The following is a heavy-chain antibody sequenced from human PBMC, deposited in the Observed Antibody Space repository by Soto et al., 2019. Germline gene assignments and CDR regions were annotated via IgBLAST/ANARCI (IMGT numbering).Heavy chain of an antibody. Sequence: EVQLVESGGGLVKPGGSLRLSCAASGFTFSNSWINWVRQAPGKGLEWVGRIKRKTDGGTTDFAAPVKGRFAISRDDSKNMESLQMNSRKRVDIGIYYFTTDSDITMIVGRLDYWGNGTLVTASS. V-gene: IGHV3-15*07. CDR1: GFTFSNSW. D-gene: IGHD3-22*01. CDR2: IKRKTDGGTT. CDR3: TTDSDITMIVGRLDY. J-gene: IGHJ4*01.